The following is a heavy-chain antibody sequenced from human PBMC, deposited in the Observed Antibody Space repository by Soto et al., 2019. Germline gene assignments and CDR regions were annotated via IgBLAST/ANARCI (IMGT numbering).Heavy chain of an antibody. CDR2: MYYSGST. V-gene: IGHV4-39*01. CDR3: ARLRGSSGWYTDY. J-gene: IGHJ4*02. Sequence: SETLSLTCTVSGDSISSRSYYWGWIRQPPGKGLEWIGSMYYSGSTYYNPSLNSRVTISVDTSKNQFSLKVSSVTAADTAVYCCARLRGSSGWYTDYWGQGTQVTVSS. D-gene: IGHD6-19*01. CDR1: GDSISSRSYY.